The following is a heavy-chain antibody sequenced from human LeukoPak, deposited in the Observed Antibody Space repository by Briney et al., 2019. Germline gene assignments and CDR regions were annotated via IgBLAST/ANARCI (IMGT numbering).Heavy chain of an antibody. CDR3: ARVAPPYSSSWYYYYYYMDV. D-gene: IGHD6-13*01. CDR2: ISAYNGNT. J-gene: IGHJ6*03. CDR1: GYTFTSYG. Sequence: LVASVKVSCKASGYTFTSYGISWVRQAPGQGLEWMGWISAYNGNTNYAQKLQGRVTMTTDTSTSTAYMELRSLRSDDTAVYYCARVAPPYSSSWYYYYYYMDVWGKGTTVTVSS. V-gene: IGHV1-18*01.